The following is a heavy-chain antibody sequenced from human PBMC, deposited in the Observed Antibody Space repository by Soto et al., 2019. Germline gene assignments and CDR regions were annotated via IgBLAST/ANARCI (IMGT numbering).Heavy chain of an antibody. CDR1: GGSISSSNW. V-gene: IGHV4-4*02. CDR3: ARDRRSGIAAAGTDLDP. Sequence: QVQLQESGPGLVKPSGTLSLTCAVSGGSISSSNWWSWVRQPPGKGLEWIGEIYHSGSTNYNPSRRSRATISVDTAKSQFSLKLSSGTAADTAVYYCARDRRSGIAAAGTDLDPWGQGTLVTVSS. CDR2: IYHSGST. D-gene: IGHD6-13*01. J-gene: IGHJ5*02.